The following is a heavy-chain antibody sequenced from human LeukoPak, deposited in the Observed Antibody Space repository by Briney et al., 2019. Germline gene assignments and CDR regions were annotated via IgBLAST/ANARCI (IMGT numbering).Heavy chain of an antibody. CDR1: GFTFRSYG. CDR3: AKDNKRYSCDY. D-gene: IGHD5-18*01. V-gene: IGHV3-30*18. J-gene: IGHJ4*02. Sequence: GRSLRLSCAASGFTFRSYGMHWVRQAPGKGLEWVAVISDDGSNKYYADSVKGRFTTSRDSSKNTLSLQMNSLRVEDTAVYYCAKDNKRYSCDYWGQGTLVTVSS. CDR2: ISDDGSNK.